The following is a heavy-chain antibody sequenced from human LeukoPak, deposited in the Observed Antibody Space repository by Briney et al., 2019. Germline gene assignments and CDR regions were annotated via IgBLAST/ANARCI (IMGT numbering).Heavy chain of an antibody. CDR2: INPNSGGT. CDR3: ARDSRYSSSWYAPKGGYFDL. CDR1: GYTFTSYY. J-gene: IGHJ2*01. D-gene: IGHD6-13*01. V-gene: IGHV1-2*04. Sequence: ASVKVSCKASGYTFTSYYMHWVRQAPGQGLKWMGWINPNSGGTNYAQKFQGWVTMTRDTSISTAYMELSRLRSDDTAVYYCARDSRYSSSWYAPKGGYFDLWGRGTLVTVSS.